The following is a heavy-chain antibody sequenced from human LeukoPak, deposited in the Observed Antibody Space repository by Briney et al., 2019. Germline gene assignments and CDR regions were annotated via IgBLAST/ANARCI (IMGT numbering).Heavy chain of an antibody. CDR1: EFTFSDYA. Sequence: GRSLRLSCAASEFTFSDYAMHWVRQAPGKGLEWVAVVTFDGSSKYYADSVQGRFTISRDNSKNTLYLEMNSLRPEDTAVYFCARVARVGATDYWGQGTLATVSS. J-gene: IGHJ4*02. D-gene: IGHD3-16*01. V-gene: IGHV3-30-3*01. CDR2: VTFDGSSK. CDR3: ARVARVGATDY.